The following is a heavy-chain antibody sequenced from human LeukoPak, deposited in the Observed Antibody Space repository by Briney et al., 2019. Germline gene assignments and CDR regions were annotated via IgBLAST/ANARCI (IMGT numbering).Heavy chain of an antibody. CDR1: GYTFTSYA. V-gene: IGHV1-3*03. CDR2: INAGNGNT. J-gene: IGHJ4*02. Sequence: ASVKVSCKASGYTFTSYAMHWVRQAPGQRREWMGWINAGNGNTKYSQEFQGRVTITRDTSASTAYMELSSLRSEDMAVYYCARGWFGELSTEPLDYWGQGTLVTVSS. CDR3: ARGWFGELSTEPLDY. D-gene: IGHD3-10*01.